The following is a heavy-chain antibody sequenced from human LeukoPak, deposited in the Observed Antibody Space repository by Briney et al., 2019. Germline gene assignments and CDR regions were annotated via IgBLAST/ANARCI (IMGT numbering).Heavy chain of an antibody. CDR1: GYTFTSYY. CDR2: INPSGGST. D-gene: IGHD1-14*01. CDR3: ARDEVYHLHEFNAFDI. J-gene: IGHJ3*02. Sequence: ASVKVSCKASGYTFTSYYMHWVRQAPGQGLEWMGIINPSGGSTSYAQKFQGRVTMTRDTSTSTVYMELSSLRPEDTAVYYCARDEVYHLHEFNAFDIWGQGTMVTVSS. V-gene: IGHV1-46*01.